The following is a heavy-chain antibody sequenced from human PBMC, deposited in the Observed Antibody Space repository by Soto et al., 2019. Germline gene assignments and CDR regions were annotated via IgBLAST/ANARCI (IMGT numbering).Heavy chain of an antibody. V-gene: IGHV4-31*02. CDR2: IYYTGTT. Sequence: WTWIRQHPGKGLEWIGYIYYTGTTYYNPSLKSRPTISVDTSENPFSLELTSVTAAYTAIYFCASGHDAYKVRYWGQGTLVTVSS. D-gene: IGHD1-1*01. J-gene: IGHJ4*02. CDR3: ASGHDAYKVRY.